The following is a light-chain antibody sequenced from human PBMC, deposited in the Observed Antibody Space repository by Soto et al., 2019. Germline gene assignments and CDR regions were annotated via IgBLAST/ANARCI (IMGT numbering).Light chain of an antibody. CDR1: QSVNSD. CDR2: AAS. V-gene: IGKV3-15*01. CDR3: QQYSNWPPIT. J-gene: IGKJ5*01. Sequence: IVMTQSPGTLSVSPGERATLSCRASQSVNSDLAWYQQKPGQAPRLLLYAASTRATGIPPRFSGSGSGTEFTLTISSLQSEDFAVYYCQQYSNWPPITFGQGTRLEI.